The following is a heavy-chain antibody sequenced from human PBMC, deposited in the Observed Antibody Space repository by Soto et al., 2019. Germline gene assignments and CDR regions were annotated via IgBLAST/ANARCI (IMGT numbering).Heavy chain of an antibody. D-gene: IGHD4-4*01. CDR1: GGSFSGYY. CDR2: INHSGST. CDR3: ARVLMTTDPGRFAY. Sequence: SETLSLTCAVYGGSFSGYYWSWIRQPPGKGLEWIGEINHSGSTNYNPSLKSRVTISVDTSKNQFSLKLSSVTAADTAVYYCARVLMTTDPGRFAYWGQGTLVTVSS. V-gene: IGHV4-34*01. J-gene: IGHJ4*02.